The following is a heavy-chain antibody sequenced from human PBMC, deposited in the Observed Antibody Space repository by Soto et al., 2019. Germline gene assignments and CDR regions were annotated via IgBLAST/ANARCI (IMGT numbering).Heavy chain of an antibody. Sequence: QVQLVQSGAEVKKPGASVKVSCKASGYTFTSYYMHWVRQAPGQGLEWMGIINPSGGSTSYAQKFQGRVTMTRDTSTSTVYMELSSLRSEDTAVYYCASGLYCTNGVCYPWFDPWGQGTLVTVSS. CDR1: GYTFTSYY. CDR2: INPSGGST. V-gene: IGHV1-46*01. J-gene: IGHJ5*02. D-gene: IGHD2-8*01. CDR3: ASGLYCTNGVCYPWFDP.